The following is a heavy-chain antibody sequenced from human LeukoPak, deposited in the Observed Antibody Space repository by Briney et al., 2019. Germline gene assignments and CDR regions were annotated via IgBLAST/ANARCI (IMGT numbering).Heavy chain of an antibody. J-gene: IGHJ3*02. CDR3: ARDGRYCSGGSCYLSAFDI. CDR2: IYYSGST. CDR1: GGSISSYY. Sequence: SETLSLTCTVSGGSISSYYWSWIRQPPGKGLEWIGYIYYSGSTNYNPSLKSRVTISVDTSKNQFSLKLSSVTAADTAVYYCARDGRYCSGGSCYLSAFDIWGQGTMVTVSS. D-gene: IGHD2-15*01. V-gene: IGHV4-59*01.